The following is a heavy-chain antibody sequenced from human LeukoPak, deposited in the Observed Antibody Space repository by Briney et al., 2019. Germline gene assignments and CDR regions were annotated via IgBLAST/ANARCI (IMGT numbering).Heavy chain of an antibody. J-gene: IGHJ5*02. Sequence: SQTLSLTCTVSCRSMSSYYWSWIRQPAGKGLEWIGRIYTSRSTNYNTNFKSRVTMSVDTSKNQFTLKLSSVTAADTAVYYGARDSSGYSYDPWFDPWGQGTLVTVSS. V-gene: IGHV4-4*07. D-gene: IGHD5-18*01. CDR1: CRSMSSYY. CDR2: IYTSRST. CDR3: ARDSSGYSYDPWFDP.